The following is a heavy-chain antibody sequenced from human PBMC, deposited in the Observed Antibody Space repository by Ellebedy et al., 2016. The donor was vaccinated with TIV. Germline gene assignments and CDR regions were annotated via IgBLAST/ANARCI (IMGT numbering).Heavy chain of an antibody. Sequence: GGSLRLXXAASGFTFSTYWMSWVRQASGKGLEWVANINQGGSETYYVDSVKGRFTMSRDNAKNSLYLQLNSLRAEDTAVYYCARSPATGTVDYWGHGTLVTVSS. CDR1: GFTFSTYW. CDR2: INQGGSET. V-gene: IGHV3-7*01. CDR3: ARSPATGTVDY. D-gene: IGHD1-1*01. J-gene: IGHJ4*01.